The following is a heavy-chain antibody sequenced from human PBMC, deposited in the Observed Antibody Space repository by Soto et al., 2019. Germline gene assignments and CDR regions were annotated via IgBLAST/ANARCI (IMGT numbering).Heavy chain of an antibody. Sequence: QVQLVQSGAEVKKPGSSVKVSCKASGGTFSSYTISWVRQAPGQGLEWMGRIIPILGIANYAQKFQGRVTITADKSTSTAYMELSSLRSEDTAVYYCAREGGAEKQWLVNWFDPWGQGTLVTVSS. CDR2: IIPILGIA. D-gene: IGHD6-19*01. J-gene: IGHJ5*02. V-gene: IGHV1-69*08. CDR1: GGTFSSYT. CDR3: AREGGAEKQWLVNWFDP.